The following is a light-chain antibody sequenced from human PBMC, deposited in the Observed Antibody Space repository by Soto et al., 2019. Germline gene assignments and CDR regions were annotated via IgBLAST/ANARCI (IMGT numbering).Light chain of an antibody. CDR3: QQYISYPYT. CDR2: DAS. J-gene: IGKJ2*01. V-gene: IGKV1-5*01. CDR1: QTTNTW. Sequence: DIQMTQFPSTLSASVGDRVTITCRASQTTNTWLAWYQQKPGTAPKLLIYDASSLEGGVPSRFRASGSGTEFTLTISSLQPDDLATYYCQQYISYPYTFGQGTKVDIK.